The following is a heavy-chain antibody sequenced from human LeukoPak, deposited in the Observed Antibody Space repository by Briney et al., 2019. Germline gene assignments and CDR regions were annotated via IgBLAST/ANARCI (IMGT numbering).Heavy chain of an antibody. CDR3: AKGSRGYTNYYFDY. D-gene: IGHD2-2*02. Sequence: GGSLRLSCASSGFSFSGYAMIWVRQAPGKGLKLVSTISGCGASTFYADSVRGRFITSKDIPSNIVYLQMNSLRAEDTAVYYCAKGSRGYTNYYFDYWGQGTLVTVSS. J-gene: IGHJ4*02. V-gene: IGHV3-23*01. CDR2: ISGCGAST. CDR1: GFSFSGYA.